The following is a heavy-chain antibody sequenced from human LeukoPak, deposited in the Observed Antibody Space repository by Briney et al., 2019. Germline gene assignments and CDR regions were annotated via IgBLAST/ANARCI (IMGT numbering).Heavy chain of an antibody. CDR2: IYYSGST. V-gene: IGHV4-61*01. D-gene: IGHD5-12*01. Sequence: TSETLSLTCTVSGGSVSSGSYYWSWIRQPPGKGLEWIGYIYYSGSTNYNPSLKSRVTISVDRSKNQFSLKLSSVTAADTAVYYCARASGYDTATNYYYGMDVWGQGTTVTVSS. J-gene: IGHJ6*02. CDR1: GGSVSSGSYY. CDR3: ARASGYDTATNYYYGMDV.